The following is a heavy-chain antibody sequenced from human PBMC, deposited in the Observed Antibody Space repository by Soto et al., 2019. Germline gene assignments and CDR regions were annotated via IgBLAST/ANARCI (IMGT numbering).Heavy chain of an antibody. Sequence: QVQLVQSGAEVKKPGASVKVSCKASGYTFTGYYMHWVRQAPGQGLEWMGWINPNSGGTKYAQKFQGRGTMTRDTSISTAYMELSRLRSDDTAVYYCATDLAVAGELNDYWGQGTMVPVSS. CDR2: INPNSGGT. V-gene: IGHV1-2*02. CDR1: GYTFTGYY. D-gene: IGHD6-19*01. CDR3: ATDLAVAGELNDY. J-gene: IGHJ4*02.